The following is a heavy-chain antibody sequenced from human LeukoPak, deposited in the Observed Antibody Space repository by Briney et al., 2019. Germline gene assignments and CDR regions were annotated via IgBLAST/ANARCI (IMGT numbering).Heavy chain of an antibody. CDR1: GFTFSSYG. J-gene: IGHJ4*02. CDR3: ARPDYYRGAGSYGGDY. D-gene: IGHD3-10*01. Sequence: PGGSLRLSCAASGFTFSSYGMNWVRQVPGKGLEWISYISNSGSTIIYADSVKGRFTISRDNAKNSLYLQMDSLRAEDTAVYYCARPDYYRGAGSYGGDYWGQGTLVTVSS. V-gene: IGHV3-48*01. CDR2: ISNSGSTI.